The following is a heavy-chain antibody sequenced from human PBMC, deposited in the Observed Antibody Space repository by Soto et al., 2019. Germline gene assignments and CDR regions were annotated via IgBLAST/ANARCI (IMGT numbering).Heavy chain of an antibody. Sequence: SETLSLTCTVSGGSISNYYCNWIRQPAGEGLEWIGRIDTSGSTNYNPSLKCRVTMSVDTSKQEFSLKLSSVTAADTALYYCARGGQDFWSGPFDYWGRGALVTVSS. CDR2: IDTSGST. V-gene: IGHV4-4*07. CDR1: GGSISNYY. CDR3: ARGGQDFWSGPFDY. D-gene: IGHD3-3*01. J-gene: IGHJ4*02.